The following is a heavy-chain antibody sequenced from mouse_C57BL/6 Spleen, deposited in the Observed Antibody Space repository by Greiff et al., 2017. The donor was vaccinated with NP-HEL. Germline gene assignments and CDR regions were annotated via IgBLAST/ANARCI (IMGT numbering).Heavy chain of an antibody. J-gene: IGHJ4*01. V-gene: IGHV3-6*01. CDR3: ARDLNWGDAMDY. D-gene: IGHD4-1*01. CDR1: GYSITSGYY. Sequence: DVQLQESGPGLVKPSQSLSLTCSVTGYSITSGYYWNWIRQFPGNKLEWMGYISYDGSNNYNPSLKNRISITRDTSKNQFFLKLNSVTTEDTATYYCARDLNWGDAMDYWGQGTSVTVSS. CDR2: ISYDGSN.